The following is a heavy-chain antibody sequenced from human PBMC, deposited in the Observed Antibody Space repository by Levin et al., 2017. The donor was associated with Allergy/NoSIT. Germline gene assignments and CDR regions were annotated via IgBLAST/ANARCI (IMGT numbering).Heavy chain of an antibody. J-gene: IGHJ4*02. Sequence: PSETLSLTCTVSGDSMTSGGDYWSWIRQHPVKGLEWIGYIYYTGTTYYNPSLNSRLVLSVDPSKNQFPLNLSSVTAADTAIYYCAKARAVAGNFDSWGQGTLVTVTS. CDR3: AKARAVAGNFDS. CDR2: IYYTGTT. CDR1: GDSMTSGGDY. V-gene: IGHV4-31*03. D-gene: IGHD6-13*01.